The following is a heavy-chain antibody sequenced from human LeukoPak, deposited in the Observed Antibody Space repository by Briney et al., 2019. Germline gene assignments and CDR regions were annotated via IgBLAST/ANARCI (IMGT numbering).Heavy chain of an antibody. CDR2: INPSGGST. V-gene: IGHV1-46*01. CDR3: AREIPYNYYDSSGYRTYFDY. CDR1: GYTFTSYY. J-gene: IGHJ4*02. Sequence: PVASVKVSCKASGYTFTSYYMHWVRQAPGQGLEWMGIINPSGGSTSYAQKFQGRATMTRDMSTSTVYMELSSLRSEDTAVYYCAREIPYNYYDSSGYRTYFDYWGQGTLVTVSS. D-gene: IGHD3-22*01.